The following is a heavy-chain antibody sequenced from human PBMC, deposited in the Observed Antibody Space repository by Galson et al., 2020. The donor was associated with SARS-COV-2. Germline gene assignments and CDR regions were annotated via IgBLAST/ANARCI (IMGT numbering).Heavy chain of an antibody. Sequence: GGSLRLSCAASGFTVSSNYMSWVRQAPGKGLEWVSVIYSGGSTYYADSVKGRFTISRDNSKNTLYLQMNSLRAEDTAVYYCARGDYAQSYFQHWGQGTLVTVSS. D-gene: IGHD4-17*01. CDR2: IYSGGST. CDR3: ARGDYAQSYFQH. J-gene: IGHJ1*01. V-gene: IGHV3-66*02. CDR1: GFTVSSNY.